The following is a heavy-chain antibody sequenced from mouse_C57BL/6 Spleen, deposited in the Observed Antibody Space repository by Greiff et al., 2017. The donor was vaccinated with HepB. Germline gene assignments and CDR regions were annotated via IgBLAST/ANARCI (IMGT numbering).Heavy chain of an antibody. D-gene: IGHD2-4*01. J-gene: IGHJ3*01. V-gene: IGHV1-47*01. CDR2: FHPYNDDT. CDR3: ARRYDYDGDWFAY. CDR1: GYTFTTYP. Sequence: VQLQQSGAELVKPGASVKMSCKASGYTFTTYPIEWMKQNHGKSLEWIGNFHPYNDDTKYNEKFKGKATLTVEKSSSTVYLELSRLTSDDAAVYYCARRYDYDGDWFAYWGQGTLVTVSA.